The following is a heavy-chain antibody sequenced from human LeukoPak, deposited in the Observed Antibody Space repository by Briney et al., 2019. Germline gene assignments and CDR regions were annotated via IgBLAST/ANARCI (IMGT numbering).Heavy chain of an antibody. V-gene: IGHV3-23*01. CDR1: GFTFSSYA. J-gene: IGHJ4*02. CDR3: ARGRPHGNDY. Sequence: PGGSLRLSCAVSGFTFSSYAMNWVRQAPGKGLEWVSGSSGSGGSTYYADSVKGRFTISRDNSKNTLYLQMNSLRVEDTAVYYCARGRPHGNDYWGQGTLVTVSS. CDR2: SSGSGGST. D-gene: IGHD4-23*01.